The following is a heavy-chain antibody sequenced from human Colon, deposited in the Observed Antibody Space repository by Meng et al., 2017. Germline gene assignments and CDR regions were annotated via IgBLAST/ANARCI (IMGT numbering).Heavy chain of an antibody. D-gene: IGHD4-17*01. CDR2: IYYSGST. V-gene: IGHV4-30-4*01. J-gene: IGHJ5*02. CDR1: GGTSSSGDYY. CDR3: ARDRKHYGERGWFDP. Sequence: VQLQESGPGLVQPSQTLPLNCTASGGTSSSGDYYWSWIRQPPGKGLEWIGYIYYSGSTYSNASLKSRVTISIDRSKNQFSLKLSSVTAADTAVYYCARDRKHYGERGWFDPWGQGTLVTVSS.